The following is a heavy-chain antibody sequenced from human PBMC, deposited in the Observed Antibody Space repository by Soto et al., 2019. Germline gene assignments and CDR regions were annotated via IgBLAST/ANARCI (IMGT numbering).Heavy chain of an antibody. J-gene: IGHJ4*02. CDR2: IRSKANSYAT. CDR1: GFTFSGSA. Sequence: GGSLRLSCAASGFTFSGSAMHWVRQASGKGLEWVGRIRSKANSYATAYAASVKGRFTISRDDSKNTAYLQMNSLKTEDTAVYYCTRGRVNWGRFDYWGQGTLVTVSS. V-gene: IGHV3-73*01. D-gene: IGHD7-27*01. CDR3: TRGRVNWGRFDY.